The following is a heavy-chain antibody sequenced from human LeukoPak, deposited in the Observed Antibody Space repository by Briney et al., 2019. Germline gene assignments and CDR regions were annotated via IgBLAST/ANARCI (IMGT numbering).Heavy chain of an antibody. CDR1: RFTFSSYA. CDR3: AREQLYYYYYMDV. V-gene: IGHV3-30*04. CDR2: ISYDGSNK. J-gene: IGHJ6*03. Sequence: GGSLRLSCAASRFTFSSYAMHWVRQAPGKGLEWVAVISYDGSNKYYADSVKGRSTISRDNSKNTLYLQMNSLRAEDTAVYYCAREQLYYYYYMDVWGKGTTVTVSS. D-gene: IGHD5-18*01.